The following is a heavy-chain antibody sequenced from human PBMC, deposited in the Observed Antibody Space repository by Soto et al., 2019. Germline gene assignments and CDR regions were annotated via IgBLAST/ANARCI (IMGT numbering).Heavy chain of an antibody. CDR3: ARGWTKRGRSDGYSVY. V-gene: IGHV4-59*01. D-gene: IGHD5-18*01. CDR2: IYYSGST. CDR1: GGSISSYY. Sequence: PSETLSLTCTVSGGSISSYYRSWIRQPPGKGLEWIGYIYYSGSTNYNPSLKSRVTISVDTSKNQFSLKLSSVTAADTAVYYCARGWTKRGRSDGYSVYRGQVTLFPVSS. J-gene: IGHJ4*02.